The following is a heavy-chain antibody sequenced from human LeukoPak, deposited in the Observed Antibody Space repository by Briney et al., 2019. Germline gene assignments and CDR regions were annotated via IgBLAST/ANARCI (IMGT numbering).Heavy chain of an antibody. V-gene: IGHV4-61*01. CDR3: ASYSYYYDSSGYFDY. CDR1: GGSVSSGSYF. CDR2: IYYSGST. Sequence: SETLSLTCTVSGGSVSSGSYFWSWIRQPPGKSLEWIGYIYYSGSTTYNPSLKSRITISVDTSKNQFSLKLSSVTAADAAVYYCASYSYYYDSSGYFDYWGQGTLVTVSS. D-gene: IGHD3-22*01. J-gene: IGHJ4*02.